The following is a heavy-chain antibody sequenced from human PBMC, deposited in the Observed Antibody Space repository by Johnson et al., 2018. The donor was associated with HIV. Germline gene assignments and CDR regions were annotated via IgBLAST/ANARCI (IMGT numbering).Heavy chain of an antibody. V-gene: IGHV3-30*02. Sequence: QVQLVESGGRVVRPGGSLRLSCAASGFTFSSYGMHWVRQAPGKGLEWVAFIRYDGSNKYYTDSVKGRFTISRDNSKNTVYLQMNSLRAEDTALYYCARDGAYSYFAFDIWGQGTMVTVSS. CDR2: IRYDGSNK. CDR3: ARDGAYSYFAFDI. D-gene: IGHD5-18*01. CDR1: GFTFSSYG. J-gene: IGHJ3*02.